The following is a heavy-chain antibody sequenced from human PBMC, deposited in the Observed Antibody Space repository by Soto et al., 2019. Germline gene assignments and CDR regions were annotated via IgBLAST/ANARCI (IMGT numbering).Heavy chain of an antibody. Sequence: QVQLVQSGAEVKKPGSSVKVSCKASGGNFSSYTISWVRQAPGQGLEWMGRIIPILGIANYAQKFQGRVTITADKSTSTAYMELSSLRSEDTAVYYCARDGGIAAAGTPFDYWGQGTLVTVSS. V-gene: IGHV1-69*08. CDR2: IIPILGIA. CDR1: GGNFSSYT. CDR3: ARDGGIAAAGTPFDY. J-gene: IGHJ4*02. D-gene: IGHD6-13*01.